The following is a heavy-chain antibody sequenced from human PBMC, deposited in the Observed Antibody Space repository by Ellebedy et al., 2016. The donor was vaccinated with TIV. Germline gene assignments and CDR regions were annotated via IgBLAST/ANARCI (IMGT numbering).Heavy chain of an antibody. V-gene: IGHV3-7*01. CDR3: AREVGGGGAY. CDR2: IKQDGSEK. Sequence: GESLKISXAASGFTFSTYWMSWVRQAPGKGLEWVATIKQDGSEKYFVDSVKGRFTISRDNAKNSLCLQMNSLRAEDTAVYYCAREVGGGGAYWGQGTLVTVSS. J-gene: IGHJ4*02. D-gene: IGHD2-21*01. CDR1: GFTFSTYW.